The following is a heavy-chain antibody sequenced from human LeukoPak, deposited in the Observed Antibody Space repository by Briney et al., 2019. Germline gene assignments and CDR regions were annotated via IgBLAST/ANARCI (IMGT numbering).Heavy chain of an antibody. J-gene: IGHJ4*02. CDR1: GFTFSTYW. CDR3: ARDYSLWWLTN. V-gene: IGHV3-74*01. D-gene: IGHD2-21*01. Sequence: GGSLRLSFPASGFTFSTYWMHWVRQAPGKGLVWVSRITPDGSGTIYADSVKGRFTISRDNAKNTLYLQMNSLRAEDTAVYYCARDYSLWWLTNWGQGTLVTVSS. CDR2: ITPDGSGT.